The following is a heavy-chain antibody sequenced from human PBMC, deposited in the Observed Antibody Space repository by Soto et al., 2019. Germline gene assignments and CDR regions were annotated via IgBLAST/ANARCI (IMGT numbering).Heavy chain of an antibody. J-gene: IGHJ4*02. CDR1: GGSISSGGYY. V-gene: IGHV4-31*03. CDR2: IYDSGYS. CDR3: ARGALIAARRYFDL. D-gene: IGHD6-6*01. Sequence: SQTLSLTCTVSGGSISSGGYYWSWIRQHPGKGLEWIGHIYDSGYSYSNPSLRSRLTISIDTSKSQFSLKLNSVTAADTAVYYCARGALIAARRYFDLWGQGTLVTVSS.